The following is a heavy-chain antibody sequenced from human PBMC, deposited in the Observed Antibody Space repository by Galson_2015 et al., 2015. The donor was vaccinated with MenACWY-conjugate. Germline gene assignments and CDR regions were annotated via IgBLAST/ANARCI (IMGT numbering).Heavy chain of an antibody. D-gene: IGHD1-26*01. CDR3: ARHPPGGRGLDV. J-gene: IGHJ6*02. CDR1: GYTFTTYW. CDR2: ISPGDSNT. V-gene: IGHV5-51*01. Sequence: QSGAEVTKPGESLTISCTATGYTFTTYWIGWVRQMPGKGLEWMGLISPGDSNTRYSPSFQGQVTISADKSISTAYLQWSSLMASDTAMYYCARHPPGGRGLDVWGQGTTVTVSS.